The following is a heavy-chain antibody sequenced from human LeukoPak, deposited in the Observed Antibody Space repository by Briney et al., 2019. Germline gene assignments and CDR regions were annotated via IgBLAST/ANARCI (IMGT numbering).Heavy chain of an antibody. Sequence: GGSLRLSCAASGFTLSSYWMHWVRQAPGKGLVWVSRINSDGSSTNYADSVKGRFTISRDNAKNTLYLQMNSLRAEDTAVYYCARGTGYNVFDYWGQGTLVTVSS. CDR2: INSDGSST. J-gene: IGHJ4*02. CDR1: GFTLSSYW. CDR3: ARGTGYNVFDY. V-gene: IGHV3-74*01. D-gene: IGHD2-8*02.